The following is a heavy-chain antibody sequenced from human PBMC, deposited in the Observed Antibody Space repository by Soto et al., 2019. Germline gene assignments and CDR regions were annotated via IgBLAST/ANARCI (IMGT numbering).Heavy chain of an antibody. V-gene: IGHV5-51*01. Sequence: PGESLKISCKAADTTHWIGWVRQKPGKGLEWMGIIYPGDSDTKYSPSFQGQVTISVDKSISTAYLHWSSLKASDTATYYCARLVNYCCGMDVWGLGTTVTVSS. CDR2: IYPGDSDT. CDR3: ARLVNYCCGMDV. CDR1: DTTHW. J-gene: IGHJ6*02.